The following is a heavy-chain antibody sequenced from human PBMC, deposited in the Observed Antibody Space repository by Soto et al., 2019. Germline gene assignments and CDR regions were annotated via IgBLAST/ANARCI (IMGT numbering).Heavy chain of an antibody. Sequence: QVQLQESGPGLVKPSGTLSLTCAVSGGSISSSNCWCWVRQPPGKGLGWIGEIYHSGSTNYNPFLKSRVTISVDKSKNQFSLKLSSVTAADTAVYSCARTPWDGYTGYYFDYWGQGTLVTVSS. CDR1: GGSISSSNC. CDR3: ARTPWDGYTGYYFDY. CDR2: IYHSGST. V-gene: IGHV4-4*02. D-gene: IGHD5-18*01. J-gene: IGHJ4*02.